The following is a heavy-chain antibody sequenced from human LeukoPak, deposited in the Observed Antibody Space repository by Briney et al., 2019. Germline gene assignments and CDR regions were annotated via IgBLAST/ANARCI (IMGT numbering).Heavy chain of an antibody. J-gene: IGHJ4*02. CDR1: GFTFSDYY. CDR2: ISYDGSNK. D-gene: IGHD1-26*01. V-gene: IGHV3-30*18. Sequence: PGGSLRLSCAASGFTFSDYYMSWIRQAPGKGLEWVAVISYDGSNKYYADSVKGRFTISRDNSMNTLYLQMNSLRAEDTAVYYCAKEKWELTTPSFDYWGQGTLVTVSS. CDR3: AKEKWELTTPSFDY.